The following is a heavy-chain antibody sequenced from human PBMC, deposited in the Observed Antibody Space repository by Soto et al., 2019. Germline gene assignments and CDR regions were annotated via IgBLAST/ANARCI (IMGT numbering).Heavy chain of an antibody. CDR3: TTGRSYYDILTGSYDY. J-gene: IGHJ4*02. D-gene: IGHD3-9*01. CDR1: GFPFINAW. CDR2: IKSKTDGGTT. Sequence: GGSLRLSCAASGFPFINAWMTWVRQAPGKGLEWVGRIKSKTDGGTTDYAAPVKGRFTISRDDSKNILYLQMNSLKTEDTAVYYCTTGRSYYDILTGSYDYWGQGTLVTVSS. V-gene: IGHV3-15*01.